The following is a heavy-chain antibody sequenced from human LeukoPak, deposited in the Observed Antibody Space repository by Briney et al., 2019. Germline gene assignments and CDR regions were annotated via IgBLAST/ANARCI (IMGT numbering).Heavy chain of an antibody. CDR3: ARDIADYYGSGSYGAFDI. D-gene: IGHD3-10*01. J-gene: IGHJ3*02. CDR1: GYTFTGYY. CDR2: INPNSGGT. V-gene: IGHV1-2*02. Sequence: ASVKVSCKASGYTFTGYYMHWVRQAPGQGLEWMGWINPNSGGTNYAQKFQGRVTMTRGTSISTAYMELSRLRSDDTAVYYCARDIADYYGSGSYGAFDIWGQGTMVTVSS.